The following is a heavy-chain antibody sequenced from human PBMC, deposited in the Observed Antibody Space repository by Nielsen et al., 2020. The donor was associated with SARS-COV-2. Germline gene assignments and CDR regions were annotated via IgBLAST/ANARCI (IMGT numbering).Heavy chain of an antibody. CDR3: ARDRIAVAGDYYYYGMDV. CDR2: ISAYNGNT. Sequence: ASVKVSCKASGYTFTGYGISWVRQAPGQGLEWMGWISAYNGNTNYAQKLQGRVTMTTDTSTSTAYMELRSLRSDDTAVYYCARDRIAVAGDYYYYGMDVWGQGTTVTVSS. CDR1: GYTFTGYG. V-gene: IGHV1-18*01. D-gene: IGHD6-19*01. J-gene: IGHJ6*02.